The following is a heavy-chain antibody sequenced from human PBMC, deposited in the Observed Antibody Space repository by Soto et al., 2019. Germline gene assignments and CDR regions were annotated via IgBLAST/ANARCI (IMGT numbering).Heavy chain of an antibody. J-gene: IGHJ4*02. CDR1: GGTFSSYA. D-gene: IGHD4-17*01. CDR2: IIPIFGTA. Sequence: SVKVSCKASGGTFSSYAISWVRQTPGQGLEWMGGIIPIFGTANYAQKFQGRVTITADKSTSTAYMELSSLRSEDTAVYYCARDRGELRWYNFDYWGQGTLVTVSS. V-gene: IGHV1-69*06. CDR3: ARDRGELRWYNFDY.